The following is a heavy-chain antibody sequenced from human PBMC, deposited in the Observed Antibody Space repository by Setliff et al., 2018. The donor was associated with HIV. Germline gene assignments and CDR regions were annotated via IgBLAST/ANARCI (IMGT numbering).Heavy chain of an antibody. D-gene: IGHD5-18*01. CDR3: ASATAMVTYHY. J-gene: IGHJ4*02. V-gene: IGHV3-11*03. CDR1: GFTFSDYY. CDR2: ISSSSSYT. Sequence: GGSLRLSCAASGFTFSDYYMSWIRQAPGKGLEWVSYISSSSSYTNYADSVKGRFTISRDNAKNSLYLQMNSLRAEDTAVYYCASATAMVTYHYWGQGTLVTVSS.